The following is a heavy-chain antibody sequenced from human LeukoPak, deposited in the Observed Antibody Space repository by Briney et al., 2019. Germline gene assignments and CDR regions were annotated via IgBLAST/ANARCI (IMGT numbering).Heavy chain of an antibody. CDR2: IYYSGST. CDR3: ARQCSSTSCYTKGDY. J-gene: IGHJ4*02. V-gene: IGHV4-31*03. D-gene: IGHD2-2*02. Sequence: PSETLSLTCTVSGGSISSGGYYWSWIRQHPGKGLEWIGYIYYSGSTYYNPSLKSRVTISVDTSKNQFSLKLSSVTAADTAVYYCARQCSSTSCYTKGDYWGQGTLVTVSS. CDR1: GGSISSGGYY.